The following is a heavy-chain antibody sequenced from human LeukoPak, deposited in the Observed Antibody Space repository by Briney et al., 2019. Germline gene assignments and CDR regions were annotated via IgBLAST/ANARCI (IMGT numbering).Heavy chain of an antibody. CDR1: GGSISSGGYY. Sequence: SETLSLTCTVSGGSISSGGYYWSWIRQPPGKGLEWIGYIYYSGSTNYNPSLKSRVTISVDTSKNQFSLKLSSVTAADTAVYYCAGLSSGSLLGNYWGQGTLVTVSS. CDR2: IYYSGST. J-gene: IGHJ4*02. CDR3: AGLSSGSLLGNY. D-gene: IGHD6-19*01. V-gene: IGHV4-61*08.